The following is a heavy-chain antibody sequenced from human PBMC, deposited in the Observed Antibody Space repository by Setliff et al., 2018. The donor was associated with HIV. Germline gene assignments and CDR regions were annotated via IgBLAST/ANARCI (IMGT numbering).Heavy chain of an antibody. CDR1: GGSINSGGYY. V-gene: IGHV4-31*03. J-gene: IGHJ6*03. CDR3: ARASLDTIIGVNFYYMDV. CDR2: IYHSGST. D-gene: IGHD3-3*01. Sequence: TSETLSLTCTVSGGSINSGGYYWSWIRQLPGKGLEWIGYIYHSGSTYYNPSLKSRLSISLDMSNNQFSLKVTSVTAADTAVYYCARASLDTIIGVNFYYMDVWGKGTTVTVSS.